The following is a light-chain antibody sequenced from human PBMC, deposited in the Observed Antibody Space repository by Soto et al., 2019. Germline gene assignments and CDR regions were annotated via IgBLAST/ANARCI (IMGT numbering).Light chain of an antibody. CDR2: ASS. Sequence: QSALTQPASVSGSPRQSITISCTGTSSDVGGYNYVSWYQHHAGKAPRLMIYASSNRPSGVSHRFSGSRSGNTASLTISGLQAEDEADYYGSAYTSGTTLYVFGTGTKVTVL. CDR1: SSDVGGYNY. V-gene: IGLV2-14*01. CDR3: SAYTSGTTLYV. J-gene: IGLJ1*01.